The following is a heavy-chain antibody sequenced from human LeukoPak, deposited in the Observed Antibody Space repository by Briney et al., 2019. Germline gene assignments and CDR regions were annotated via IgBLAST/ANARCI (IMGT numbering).Heavy chain of an antibody. Sequence: SETLPLTCTLPGGSISIYYWSWIRQPPGKGLEWIGYIYYSGSTNYNPSLKSRVTISVDTSKNQFSLKLSSVTAADTAVYYCAARRGGYDLNYYYGMDVWGQGTTVTVSS. CDR3: AARRGGYDLNYYYGMDV. J-gene: IGHJ6*02. V-gene: IGHV4-59*01. D-gene: IGHD5-12*01. CDR2: IYYSGST. CDR1: GGSISIYY.